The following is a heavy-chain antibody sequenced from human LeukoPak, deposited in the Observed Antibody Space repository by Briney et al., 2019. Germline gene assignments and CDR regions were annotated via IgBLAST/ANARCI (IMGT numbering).Heavy chain of an antibody. J-gene: IGHJ4*02. D-gene: IGHD4-23*01. Sequence: PSETLSLTCTVSGVSISSYYWSWIRQPPGKGLECIGYIYYSGSTSYSPSLKSRVTISVDTSKNQFSLKLSSVAAADTAVYYCARRLYGGNFDNWGQGTLVTVSS. CDR3: ARRLYGGNFDN. CDR1: GVSISSYY. CDR2: IYYSGST. V-gene: IGHV4-59*01.